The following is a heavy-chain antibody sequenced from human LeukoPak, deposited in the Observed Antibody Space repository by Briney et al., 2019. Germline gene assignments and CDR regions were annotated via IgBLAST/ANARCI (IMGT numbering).Heavy chain of an antibody. CDR3: ARDPKDFYDTSNYLYFDY. CDR1: GGSISTNY. Sequence: SETLSLTCTVFGGSISTNYWSWIRQPPGKGLEWIGYIYYSGRTNYNPSLKSRVTISIDTSKNQFSLKLSSVTAADTAVYYCARDPKDFYDTSNYLYFDYWGRGTLVTVSS. CDR2: IYYSGRT. J-gene: IGHJ4*02. V-gene: IGHV4-59*01. D-gene: IGHD3-22*01.